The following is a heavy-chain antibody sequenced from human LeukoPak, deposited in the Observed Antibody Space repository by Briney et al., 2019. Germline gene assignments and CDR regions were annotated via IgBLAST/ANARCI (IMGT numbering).Heavy chain of an antibody. J-gene: IGHJ4*02. Sequence: SETLSLTCTVSGGSISSYYWSWIRQPPGKGLEWIGYIYYSGSTNYNPSLKSRVTISVDTSKNQFSLKLSSVTAADTAVYYCARGTYGYSGYDPSGYWGQGTLVTVSS. D-gene: IGHD5-12*01. CDR3: ARGTYGYSGYDPSGY. CDR2: IYYSGST. CDR1: GGSISSYY. V-gene: IGHV4-59*01.